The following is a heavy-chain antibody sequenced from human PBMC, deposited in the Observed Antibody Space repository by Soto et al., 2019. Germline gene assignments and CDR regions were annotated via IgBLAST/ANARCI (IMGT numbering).Heavy chain of an antibody. V-gene: IGHV3-7*03. CDR2: IKEDGTEQ. CDR1: GFTFSDHY. CDR3: AITTSTVSYWFDP. J-gene: IGHJ5*02. D-gene: IGHD4-4*01. Sequence: SLRLSCAASGFTFSDHYMSWSRQAPGKGLEWVANIKEDGTEQHYVDSVKGRFTISRDNSENSLFLQMNNLRAEDSAIYYCAITTSTVSYWFDPWGPGTQVTVSS.